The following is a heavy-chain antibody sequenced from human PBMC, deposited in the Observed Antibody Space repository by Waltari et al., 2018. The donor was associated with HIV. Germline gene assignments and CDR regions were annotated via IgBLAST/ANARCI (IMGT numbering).Heavy chain of an antibody. CDR3: VRAAIYSRGCFDY. D-gene: IGHD6-19*01. CDR1: GYTFTSYD. V-gene: IGHV1-8*01. Sequence: QVQLVQSGAEVKKPGASVKVSCKASGYTFTSYDINWVRQAAGQGLEWMGWMNPNSGDTCYAQKFQGRITMTSNTAISTVYMELSSLTSEETAVYYCVRAAIYSRGCFDYWGQGTLVTVSS. J-gene: IGHJ4*02. CDR2: MNPNSGDT.